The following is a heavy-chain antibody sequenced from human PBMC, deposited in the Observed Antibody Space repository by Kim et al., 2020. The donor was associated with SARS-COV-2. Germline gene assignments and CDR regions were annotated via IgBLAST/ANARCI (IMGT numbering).Heavy chain of an antibody. V-gene: IGHV3-15*01. D-gene: IGHD2-15*01. CDR2: IKSKTDGGTT. J-gene: IGHJ4*02. CDR3: TTVYCSGGSCYFDY. Sequence: GGSLRLSCAASGFTFSNAWMSWVRQAPGKGLEWVGRIKSKTDGGTTDYAAPVKGRFTISRDDSKNTLYLQMNSLKTEDTAVYYCTTVYCSGGSCYFDYWGQGTLVTVSS. CDR1: GFTFSNAW.